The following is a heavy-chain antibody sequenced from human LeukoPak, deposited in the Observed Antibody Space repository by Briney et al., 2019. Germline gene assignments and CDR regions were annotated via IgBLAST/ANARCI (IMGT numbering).Heavy chain of an antibody. CDR1: GGSISSSSYY. Sequence: SETLSLTCTVPGGSISSSSYYWGWIRQPPGKGLEWIGSIYYSGSTYYNPSLKSRVTISVDTSKNQFSLKLSSVTAADTAVYYCALNDPGTFVDVWGKGTTVTVSS. D-gene: IGHD3-10*01. CDR3: ALNDPGTFVDV. J-gene: IGHJ6*04. V-gene: IGHV4-39*07. CDR2: IYYSGST.